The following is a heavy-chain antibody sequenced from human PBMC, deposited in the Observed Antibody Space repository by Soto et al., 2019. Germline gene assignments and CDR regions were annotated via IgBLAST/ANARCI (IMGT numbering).Heavy chain of an antibody. J-gene: IGHJ4*02. CDR3: AKDSSPPNTHYYGSGYYFDY. V-gene: IGHV3-9*01. CDR2: ISWNSGSI. D-gene: IGHD3-10*01. Sequence: GGSLRLSCAASGFTFDDYAMHWVRQAPGKGLEWVSGISWNSGSIGYADSVKGRFTISRDNAKNSLYLQMNSLRAEDTALYYCAKDSSPPNTHYYGSGYYFDYWGQGTLVTVSS. CDR1: GFTFDDYA.